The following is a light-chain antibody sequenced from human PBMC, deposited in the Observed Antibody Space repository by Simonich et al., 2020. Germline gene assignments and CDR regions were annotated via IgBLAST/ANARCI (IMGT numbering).Light chain of an antibody. Sequence: EIVLTQSPATLSLSPGNRATLSCRANQSVSSYLAWYQQKPGQAPRLLIYDASNRATGIPARCSGSGSGTDFTLTISSLQAEDVAVYYCQQYYSTPLTFGPGTKVDIK. CDR2: DAS. V-gene: IGKV3-11*01. CDR3: QQYYSTPLT. CDR1: QSVSSY. J-gene: IGKJ3*01.